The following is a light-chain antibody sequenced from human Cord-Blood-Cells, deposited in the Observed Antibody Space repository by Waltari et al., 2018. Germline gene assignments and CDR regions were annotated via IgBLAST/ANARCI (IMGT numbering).Light chain of an antibody. CDR2: DFS. CDR3: CSYAGSYTWV. V-gene: IGLV2-11*01. J-gene: IGLJ3*02. CDR1: SSDVGGYNS. Sequence: QSALTQPRSVSGSPGQSVTISCTGTSSDVGGYNSVSWYQQHPGKAPKLMIYDFSKRPSGVPDRFSGSKSDHPASLTISGLQAEDEADYYCCSYAGSYTWVFGGGTKLTVL.